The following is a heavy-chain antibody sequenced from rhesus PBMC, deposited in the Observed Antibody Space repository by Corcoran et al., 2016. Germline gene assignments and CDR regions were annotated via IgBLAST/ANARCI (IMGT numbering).Heavy chain of an antibody. CDR3: TRSYTGGWSYFDY. J-gene: IGHJ4*01. V-gene: IGHV3-6*01. D-gene: IGHD6-37*01. CDR1: GFTFSYHY. CDR2: IRNKAYGGTA. Sequence: LSCAASGFTFSYHYIFCVGFIRNKAYGGTAEDAASVKGRFTISRDNSKSIAYLQMNSLKTEDTAVYYCTRSYTGGWSYFDYWGQGVLVTVSS.